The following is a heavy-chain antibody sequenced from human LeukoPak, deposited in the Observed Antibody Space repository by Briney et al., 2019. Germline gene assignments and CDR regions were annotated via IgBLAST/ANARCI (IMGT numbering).Heavy chain of an antibody. CDR3: ARDLLLWFGELSDPFDY. D-gene: IGHD3-10*01. Sequence: GGSLRLSCAASGFTFSDYYMSWIRQAPGKGLEWVSYISSSGSTIYYADSVKGRFTISRDNAKNSLYLQMNSLRAEDTAVYYCARDLLLWFGELSDPFDYWGQGTLVTVSS. J-gene: IGHJ4*02. CDR1: GFTFSDYY. CDR2: ISSSGSTI. V-gene: IGHV3-11*04.